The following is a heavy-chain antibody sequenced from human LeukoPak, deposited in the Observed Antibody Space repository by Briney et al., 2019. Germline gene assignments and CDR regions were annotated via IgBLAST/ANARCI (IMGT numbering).Heavy chain of an antibody. J-gene: IGHJ4*02. CDR3: ARRYFDY. Sequence: DSVKGRFTISRDNAKNSLYLQMNSLRAEDTAVYYCARRYFDYWGQGTLVTVSS. V-gene: IGHV3-11*03.